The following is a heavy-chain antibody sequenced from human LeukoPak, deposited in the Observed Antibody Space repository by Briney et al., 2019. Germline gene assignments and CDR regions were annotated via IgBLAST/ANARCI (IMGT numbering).Heavy chain of an antibody. D-gene: IGHD3-22*01. CDR2: IGTAGDT. V-gene: IGHV3-13*01. J-gene: IGHJ3*02. CDR1: GFTFSSYD. Sequence: GGSLRLSCAASGFTFSSYDMHWVRRATGKGLEWVSAIGTAGDTYYPGSVKGRFTISRENAKNSLYLQMNSLRAGDTAVYYCARAIGYDSSGYYHAAFDIWGQGTMVTVSS. CDR3: ARAIGYDSSGYYHAAFDI.